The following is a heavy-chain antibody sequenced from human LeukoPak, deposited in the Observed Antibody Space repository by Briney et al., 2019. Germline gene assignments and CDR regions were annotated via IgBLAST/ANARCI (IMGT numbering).Heavy chain of an antibody. J-gene: IGHJ5*02. V-gene: IGHV1-18*01. CDR3: ARDLGGNSGGDDNWFDP. D-gene: IGHD4-23*01. CDR2: ISAYNGNT. CDR1: GYTFTSYG. Sequence: GASVKVSCKASGYTFTSYGISWVRQAPGQGLEWMGWISAYNGNTNYAQKFQGRVTMTRDTSISTAYMELSRLRSDDTAVYYCARDLGGNSGGDDNWFDPWGQGTLVTVSS.